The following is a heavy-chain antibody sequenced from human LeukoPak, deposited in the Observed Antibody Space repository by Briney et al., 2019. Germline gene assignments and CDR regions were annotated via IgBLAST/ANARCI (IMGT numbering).Heavy chain of an antibody. J-gene: IGHJ5*02. D-gene: IGHD4-17*01. V-gene: IGHV3-74*01. CDR2: INGDGSSI. Sequence: GGSLRLSCAASGFTFINAWMAWVRQAPGKGLEWVGRINGDGSSITYADSVKGRFTISRDNAKNTVYLQMNSLRVEDTAVYYCATTKVTTGPWGQGTLVTVSS. CDR3: ATTKVTTGP. CDR1: GFTFINAW.